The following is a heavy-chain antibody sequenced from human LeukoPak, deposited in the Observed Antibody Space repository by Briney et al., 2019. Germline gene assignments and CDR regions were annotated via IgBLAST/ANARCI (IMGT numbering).Heavy chain of an antibody. CDR1: GGSISSSSYY. J-gene: IGHJ4*02. CDR2: IYYSGST. V-gene: IGHV4-39*01. Sequence: PSGTLSLTCTVSGGSISSSSYYWGWIRQPPGKGLEWIGSIYYSGSTYYNPSLKSRVTISVDTSKNQFSLKLSSVTAADTAVYYCARLFWKGYFDYWGQGTLVTVSS. D-gene: IGHD3-3*01. CDR3: ARLFWKGYFDY.